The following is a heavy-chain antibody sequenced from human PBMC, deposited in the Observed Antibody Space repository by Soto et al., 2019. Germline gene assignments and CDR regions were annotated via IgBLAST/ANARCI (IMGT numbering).Heavy chain of an antibody. V-gene: IGHV3-23*01. CDR2: ISGNGIST. CDR1: GFTFNNYA. Sequence: GGSLRLSCAASGFTFNNYAMSWVRQAPGKGLEWVSAISGNGISTYYADSVRGRFTISRDNSENTLFLQMNRLRADDTAVYYCTRDAISIVRGTDNWFDPWGQGTLVTVSS. CDR3: TRDAISIVRGTDNWFDP. J-gene: IGHJ5*02. D-gene: IGHD3-10*01.